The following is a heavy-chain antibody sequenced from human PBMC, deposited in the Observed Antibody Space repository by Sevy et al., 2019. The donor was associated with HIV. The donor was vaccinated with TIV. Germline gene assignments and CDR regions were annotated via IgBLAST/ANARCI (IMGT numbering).Heavy chain of an antibody. CDR1: GFTFSSYS. CDR3: ARDGSGRWLRLSYGMDV. J-gene: IGHJ6*02. CDR2: ISSSSSTI. Sequence: GESLKISCAASGFTFSSYSMNWVRQAPGKGLEWVSYISSSSSTIYYADSVKGRFTISRDNAKNSLYLQMNSLRDEDTAVYYCARDGSGRWLRLSYGMDVWGQGTTVTVSS. V-gene: IGHV3-48*02. D-gene: IGHD5-12*01.